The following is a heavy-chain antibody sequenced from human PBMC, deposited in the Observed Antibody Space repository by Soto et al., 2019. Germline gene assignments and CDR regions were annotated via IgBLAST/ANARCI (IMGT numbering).Heavy chain of an antibody. V-gene: IGHV5-51*01. CDR2: IYPGDSDT. Sequence: GESLKISCKGSGYSFTSYWIGWVRQMPVKGLARMGIIYPGDSDTRYSPSFQGQVTISADKSISTAYLQWSSLKASDTAMYYWARHYWYYYGSGSYLPYNWFDPWGQGTLVTVSS. J-gene: IGHJ5*02. CDR1: GYSFTSYW. CDR3: ARHYWYYYGSGSYLPYNWFDP. D-gene: IGHD3-10*01.